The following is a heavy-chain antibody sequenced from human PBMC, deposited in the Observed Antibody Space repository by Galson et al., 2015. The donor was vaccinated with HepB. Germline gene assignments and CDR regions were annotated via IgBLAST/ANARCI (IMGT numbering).Heavy chain of an antibody. V-gene: IGHV3-74*01. D-gene: IGHD3-10*01. Sequence: SLRLSCAASGFTFSNYWMHWVRQAPGKGLVWVSRIKSDGSDRNYADSVKGRFTISRDNAKNTLYLQMNSLRVEDTAVYYCARDRVLGSGSLDYWGQGTLVTVSS. CDR1: GFTFSNYW. J-gene: IGHJ4*02. CDR3: ARDRVLGSGSLDY. CDR2: IKSDGSDR.